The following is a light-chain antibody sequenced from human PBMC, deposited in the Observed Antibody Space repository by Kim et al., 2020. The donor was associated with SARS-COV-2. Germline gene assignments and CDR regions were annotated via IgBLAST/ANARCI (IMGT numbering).Light chain of an antibody. V-gene: IGKV1-12*01. Sequence: ASVGDRVTIHCRASQGISSWLAWYQQKPGTAPKLLIYAASSLHSGVPSRFSGSGSGTDFTLTISSLQPEDCATYYCQQASSFPRTFGPGTKVDI. CDR3: QQASSFPRT. CDR2: AAS. J-gene: IGKJ3*01. CDR1: QGISSW.